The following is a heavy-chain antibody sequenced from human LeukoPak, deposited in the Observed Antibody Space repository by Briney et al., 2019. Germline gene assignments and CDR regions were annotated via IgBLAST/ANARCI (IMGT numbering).Heavy chain of an antibody. CDR1: GGSFSGYY. J-gene: IGHJ6*03. CDR2: INHSRST. CDR3: ARRVGRWFGERAYYYNYMDV. Sequence: SETLSLTCAVYGGSFSGYYWSWIRQPPGKGLEWIGEINHSRSTKYNPALKGRLTISVDTSKNQFSLKLSPVTAADTAVYYCARRVGRWFGERAYYYNYMDVWDKGTTVTISS. D-gene: IGHD3-10*01. V-gene: IGHV4-34*01.